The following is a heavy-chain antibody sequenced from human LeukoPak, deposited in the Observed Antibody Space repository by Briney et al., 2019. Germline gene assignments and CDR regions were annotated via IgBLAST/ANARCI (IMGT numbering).Heavy chain of an antibody. D-gene: IGHD2-15*01. V-gene: IGHV4-59*01. CDR3: ARRIGRHFDY. CDR1: GGSISSYY. CDR2: IYYSGST. Sequence: SETLSLTCTVSGGSISSYYWSWIRQPPGKGPEWIGYIYYSGSTNYNPSLKSRVTISVDTSKNQFSLKLSSVTAADAAVYYCARRIGRHFDYWGQGTLVTVSS. J-gene: IGHJ4*02.